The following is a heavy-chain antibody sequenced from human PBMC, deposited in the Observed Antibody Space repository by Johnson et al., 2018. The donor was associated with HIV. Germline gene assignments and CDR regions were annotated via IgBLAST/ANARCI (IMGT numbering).Heavy chain of an antibody. V-gene: IGHV3-53*01. CDR3: AKDLRRMPHDAFDI. CDR1: GFTVSSNY. D-gene: IGHD2-15*01. Sequence: VQLVESGGGLIQPGGSLRLSCAASGFTVSSNYMSWVRQAPGQGLEWVSVIYSGGSTSYADSVKGRFTISRDNAKNSLYLQMNSLSAEDTAVYYCAKDLRRMPHDAFDIWGQGTMVTVSS. CDR2: IYSGGST. J-gene: IGHJ3*02.